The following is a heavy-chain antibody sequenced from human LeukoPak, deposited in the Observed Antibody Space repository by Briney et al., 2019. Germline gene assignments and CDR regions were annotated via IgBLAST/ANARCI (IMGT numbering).Heavy chain of an antibody. CDR3: ARSSGPPARPGYNWFDP. J-gene: IGHJ5*02. Sequence: PSETLSLTCTVSGGSISSYYWSWIRQPAGKGLEWIGRIYTSGSTNYNPSLKSRVTMSVDTFKNQFSLKLSSVTAADTAVYYCARSSGPPARPGYNWFDPWGQGTLVTVSS. V-gene: IGHV4-4*07. CDR2: IYTSGST. D-gene: IGHD6-6*01. CDR1: GGSISSYY.